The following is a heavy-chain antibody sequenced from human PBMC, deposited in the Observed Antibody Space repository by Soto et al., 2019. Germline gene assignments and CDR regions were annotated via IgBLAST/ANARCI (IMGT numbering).Heavy chain of an antibody. Sequence: SETLSLTCAVSGASISSSYWSWIRQSPERGLEWIAYVYHTGATNYNPSLKSRVTISLDTSKGQFSLNLTSLTTADTAVYFCARGGDRYSNVATGVGGFDFWGQGSLVTVSS. CDR3: ARGGDRYSNVATGVGGFDF. J-gene: IGHJ4*02. CDR1: GASISSSY. D-gene: IGHD5-12*01. V-gene: IGHV4-59*01. CDR2: VYHTGAT.